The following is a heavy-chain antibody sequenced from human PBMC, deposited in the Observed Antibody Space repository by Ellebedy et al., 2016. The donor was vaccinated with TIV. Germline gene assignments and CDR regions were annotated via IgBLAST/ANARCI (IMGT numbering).Heavy chain of an antibody. J-gene: IGHJ5*02. CDR3: ARRGSYGDYAVQVNSWFDR. CDR1: GFSFRSYW. V-gene: IGHV3-7*01. D-gene: IGHD4-17*01. Sequence: PGGSLRLSCAASGFSFRSYWMSWVRQAPGQGLEWVANIYQDGSNQYYVDSVKGRFTISRDNANNSLFLQMNSLRAGDTAVYYCARRGSYGDYAVQVNSWFDRWGRGTLVTVS. CDR2: IYQDGSNQ.